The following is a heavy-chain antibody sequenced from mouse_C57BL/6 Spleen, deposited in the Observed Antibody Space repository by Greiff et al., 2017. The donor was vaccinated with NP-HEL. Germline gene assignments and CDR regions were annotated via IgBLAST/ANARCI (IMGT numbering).Heavy chain of an antibody. V-gene: IGHV1-58*01. CDR1: GYTFTSYG. D-gene: IGHD6-2*01. Sequence: EVQLQQSGAELVRPGSSVKMSCKTSGYTFTSYGINWVKQRPGQGLEWIGYIYIDNGYTEYNEKFKGKATLTSDTSSSTAYMQLSSLTSEDSAIYFCARSLPMDYWGQGTSVTVSS. CDR2: IYIDNGYT. J-gene: IGHJ4*01. CDR3: ARSLPMDY.